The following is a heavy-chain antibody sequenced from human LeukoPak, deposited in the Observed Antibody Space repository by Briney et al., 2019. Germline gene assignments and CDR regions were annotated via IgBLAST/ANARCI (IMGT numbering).Heavy chain of an antibody. CDR1: GYTFTGYY. J-gene: IGHJ4*02. Sequence: ASVKVSCKASGYTFTGYYLQWVRQAPGQGLEWMGWINPDSGGTEYAQRFQGRVTMTRETSISTVHMELSRLRSDDTAVYFCAREKMVGAPKLLDYWGQGTLVTVSS. CDR2: INPDSGGT. D-gene: IGHD1-26*01. V-gene: IGHV1-2*02. CDR3: AREKMVGAPKLLDY.